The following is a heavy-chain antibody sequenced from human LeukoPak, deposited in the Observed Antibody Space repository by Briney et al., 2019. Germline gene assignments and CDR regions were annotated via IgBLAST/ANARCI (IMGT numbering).Heavy chain of an antibody. J-gene: IGHJ4*02. D-gene: IGHD2-2*01. CDR3: ARDGPTAAPFDY. CDR1: GYTFTSYY. V-gene: IGHV1-46*01. Sequence: ASVKVSCKASGYTFTSYYMHWVRQAPGQGLEWMGIINPSGGSTSYAQKFQGRVTMTRDTSTTTVYMEVNSLTSEDTAVYLCARDGPTAAPFDYWGQGTLVTVSS. CDR2: INPSGGST.